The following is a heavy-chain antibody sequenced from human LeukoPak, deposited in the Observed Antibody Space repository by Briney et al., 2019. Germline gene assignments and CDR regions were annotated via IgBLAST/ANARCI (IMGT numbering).Heavy chain of an antibody. CDR3: ARDQLGMEGIFDY. CDR1: GFTFSSYA. J-gene: IGHJ4*02. Sequence: PGRSLRLSCAASGFTFSSYAMHWVRQAPGKGLEWVAVISYDGSNKYYADSVKGRFTISRDNSKNTLYLQMNSLRAEDTAVYYCARDQLGMEGIFDYWGQGTLVTVSS. D-gene: IGHD6-13*01. CDR2: ISYDGSNK. V-gene: IGHV3-30-3*01.